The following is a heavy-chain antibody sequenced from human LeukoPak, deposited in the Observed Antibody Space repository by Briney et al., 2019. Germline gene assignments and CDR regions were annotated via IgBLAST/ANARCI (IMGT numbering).Heavy chain of an antibody. CDR2: ISGSGGST. CDR1: GFTFSNYA. D-gene: IGHD6-6*01. CDR3: AKDPKFAGIAARPLDY. V-gene: IGHV3-23*01. Sequence: PGGSLRLSCAASGFTFSNYAMSWVRQAPGKGLEWVSSISGSGGSTYYADSVKGRFTISRDNSKNTLYLQMNSLRAEDTAVYYCAKDPKFAGIAARPLDYWGQGTLVTVSS. J-gene: IGHJ4*02.